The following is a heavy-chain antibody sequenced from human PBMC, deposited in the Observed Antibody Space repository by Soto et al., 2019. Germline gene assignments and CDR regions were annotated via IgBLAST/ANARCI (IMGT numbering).Heavy chain of an antibody. J-gene: IGHJ6*02. CDR3: TRVNTIFLIPDYYSYYMDV. CDR2: INTGNGYT. Sequence: QVQLVQSGAEVKKPGASVKVSCKASGYTFATYAIHWVRQAPGQRLEWMGWINTGNGYTEYSQNFRGRVTITRDTSASTAYMELSSLRSEDTAMYYCTRVNTIFLIPDYYSYYMDVCGQGTTVTVAS. V-gene: IGHV1-3*04. D-gene: IGHD3-9*01. CDR1: GYTFATYA.